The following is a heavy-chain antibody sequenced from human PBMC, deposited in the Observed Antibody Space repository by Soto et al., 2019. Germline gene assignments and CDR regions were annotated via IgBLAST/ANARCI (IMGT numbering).Heavy chain of an antibody. D-gene: IGHD2-15*01. J-gene: IGHJ5*02. CDR2: ISAYNGNT. CDR3: ARDREGYCSGGSCYSWVNWFDP. Sequence: ASVKVSCKASGYTFTSYGISWVRQAPGQGLEWMGWISAYNGNTNYAQKLQGRVTMTTDTSTSTAYMELRSLRSDDTAVYYCARDREGYCSGGSCYSWVNWFDPWGQGTLVTVSS. V-gene: IGHV1-18*01. CDR1: GYTFTSYG.